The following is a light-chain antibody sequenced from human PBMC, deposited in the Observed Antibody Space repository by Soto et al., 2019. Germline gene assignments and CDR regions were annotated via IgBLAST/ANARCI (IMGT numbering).Light chain of an antibody. J-gene: IGKJ1*01. Sequence: ETMMTQSPDTLSVSLGERATLSCRASQSLRSSLAWYQQKPGQAPRLLIYDASTRATGIPARFSGSGSGTDFTLTISCLQSEDFSVYYCQQYNNWPQTFGQGTKVEIK. CDR3: QQYNNWPQT. V-gene: IGKV3-15*01. CDR2: DAS. CDR1: QSLRSS.